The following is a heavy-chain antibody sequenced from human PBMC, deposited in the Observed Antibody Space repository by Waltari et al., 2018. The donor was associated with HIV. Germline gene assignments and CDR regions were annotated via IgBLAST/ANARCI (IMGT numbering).Heavy chain of an antibody. CDR2: MNPNSGNT. V-gene: IGHV1-8*01. CDR3: ARARRIVARSGYDWFDP. CDR1: GYSFTTYD. D-gene: IGHD6-6*01. Sequence: QVQLVQSGAEVKKPGASVKVSCKASGYSFTTYDINWVRQATGQGLEWMGWMNPNSGNTGDAQKYQGRVTMTRNTSISTAYMELSSLRSEDTAVYYCARARRIVARSGYDWFDPWGQGTLVTVSS. J-gene: IGHJ5*02.